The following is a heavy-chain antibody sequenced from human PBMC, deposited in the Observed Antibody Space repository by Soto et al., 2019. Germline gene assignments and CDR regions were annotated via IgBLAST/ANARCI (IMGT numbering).Heavy chain of an antibody. D-gene: IGHD2-15*01. CDR3: ARDNDCSGGSCYAKWFDP. Sequence: PSETLSLTCTVSGGSMRRYIWSWILQPPGKGLEWIGYIYYSGSTNYNPSLKSRVTISVDTSKNQFSLKLSSVPAADTAVYYCARDNDCSGGSCYAKWFDPWGQGTLVTVSS. CDR1: GGSMRRYI. J-gene: IGHJ5*02. V-gene: IGHV4-59*01. CDR2: IYYSGST.